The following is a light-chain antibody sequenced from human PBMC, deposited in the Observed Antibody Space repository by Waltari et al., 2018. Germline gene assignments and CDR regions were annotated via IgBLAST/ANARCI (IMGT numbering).Light chain of an antibody. J-gene: IGKJ2*01. Sequence: ETVMTQSPATLSVSPGERVTLSCRASQDVTNRLAWFQQKPGQAPRLLMFDATTRATDFPGRFSGRGSGTEFTLTISSLQSEDFAVYYCQQYNNWPRTFGQGTKLEI. CDR2: DAT. CDR1: QDVTNR. CDR3: QQYNNWPRT. V-gene: IGKV3-15*01.